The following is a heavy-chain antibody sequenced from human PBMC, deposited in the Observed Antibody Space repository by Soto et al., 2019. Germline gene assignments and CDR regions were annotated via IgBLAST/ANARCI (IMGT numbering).Heavy chain of an antibody. CDR2: IIPIFGTA. Sequence: SVKVSCKACGVTFSSYAISWVRQAPGQGLEWMGGIIPIFGTANYAQKFQGRVTITADKSTSTAYMELSSLRSEDTAVYYCASWVLGWHAFDIWGQGTMVTVSS. V-gene: IGHV1-69*06. CDR3: ASWVLGWHAFDI. CDR1: GVTFSSYA. D-gene: IGHD2-15*01. J-gene: IGHJ3*02.